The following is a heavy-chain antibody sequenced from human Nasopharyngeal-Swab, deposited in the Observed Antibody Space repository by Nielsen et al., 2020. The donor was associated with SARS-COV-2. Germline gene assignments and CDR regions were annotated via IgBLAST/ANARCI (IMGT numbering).Heavy chain of an antibody. J-gene: IGHJ4*02. D-gene: IGHD4-17*01. CDR3: AREPGLRFDY. CDR2: ISSSGSTI. V-gene: IGHV3-11*04. Sequence: LSLTCAVYGGSFSGYYWSWVRQAPGKGLEWVSYISSSGSTIYYADSVKGRFTISRDNAKNSLYLQMNSLRAEDTAVYYCAREPGLRFDYWGQGTLVTVSS. CDR1: GGSFSGYY.